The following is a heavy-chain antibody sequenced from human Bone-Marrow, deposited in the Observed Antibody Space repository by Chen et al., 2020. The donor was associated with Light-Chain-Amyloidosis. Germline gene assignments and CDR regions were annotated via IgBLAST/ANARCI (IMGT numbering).Heavy chain of an antibody. Sequence: EQSGPEVKKPGESLKISCKGSGYTFPNYWIGWVRQMPGKGPEWMGVIYPDDSDARYSPSFEGQVTISADKSITTAYLQWRSLKASDTAMYYCARRRDGYNFDYWGQGTLVTVSS. CDR3: ARRRDGYNFDY. V-gene: IGHV5-51*01. D-gene: IGHD5-12*01. J-gene: IGHJ4*02. CDR2: IYPDDSDA. CDR1: GYTFPNYW.